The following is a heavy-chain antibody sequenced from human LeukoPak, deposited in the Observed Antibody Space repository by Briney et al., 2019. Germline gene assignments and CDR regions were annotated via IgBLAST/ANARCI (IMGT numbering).Heavy chain of an antibody. CDR1: GFSFSEKY. CDR3: CFGDYGDF. Sequence: GGSLRLSCAASGFSFSEKYMCWVRQAPGKGLEWIGRIKNKNEGGTTHYAPSLRGRLTISRDDSTNTLYLQMNNMKTEDTAMYYCCFGDYGDFWGQGTLVTVSS. CDR2: IKNKNEGGTT. V-gene: IGHV3-15*05. D-gene: IGHD4-17*01. J-gene: IGHJ4*02.